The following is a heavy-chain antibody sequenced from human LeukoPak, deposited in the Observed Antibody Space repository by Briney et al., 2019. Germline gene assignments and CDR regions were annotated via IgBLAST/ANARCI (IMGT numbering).Heavy chain of an antibody. CDR3: SKEPYQLPAY. CDR2: IKQDGSEK. Sequence: GGSLRLSCAASGFTFSSYWMSWVRQAPGKGLEWVANIKQDGSEKYYVDSVKGRFTISRDNAKNSLYLQMNSPRAEDTAVYYCSKEPYQLPAYWGQGTLVTVSS. CDR1: GFTFSSYW. J-gene: IGHJ4*02. D-gene: IGHD2-2*01. V-gene: IGHV3-7*03.